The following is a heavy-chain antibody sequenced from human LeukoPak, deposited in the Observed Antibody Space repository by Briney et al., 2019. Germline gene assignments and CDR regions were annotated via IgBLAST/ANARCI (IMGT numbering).Heavy chain of an antibody. V-gene: IGHV4-38-2*01. CDR3: ARHNDYGDYLNWFDP. Sequence: SETLSLTCAVSGYSISSGYYWGWIRQPPGKGLERSGSIYHSGSTYYNPSLKSRVTISVDTSKNQFSLKLSSVTAADTAVYYCARHNDYGDYLNWFDPWGQGTLVTVSS. D-gene: IGHD4-17*01. J-gene: IGHJ5*02. CDR2: IYHSGST. CDR1: GYSISSGYY.